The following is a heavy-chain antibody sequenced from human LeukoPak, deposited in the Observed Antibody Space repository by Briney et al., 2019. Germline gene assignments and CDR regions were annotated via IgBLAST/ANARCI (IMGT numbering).Heavy chain of an antibody. CDR2: SYTSGST. J-gene: IGHJ6*03. D-gene: IGHD2-15*01. CDR1: GGSISSGSYY. V-gene: IGHV4-61*02. CDR3: ARTTEGYCRGRSCYSYYYYMDV. Sequence: PSETLSLTCTVSGGSISSGSYYWSWIRQPAGKGLEWIGRSYTSGSTNYNPSLKSRVTISVDTSKNQFSLKLSSVTAADTAVYYCARTTEGYCRGRSCYSYYYYMDVWGKGTTVTASS.